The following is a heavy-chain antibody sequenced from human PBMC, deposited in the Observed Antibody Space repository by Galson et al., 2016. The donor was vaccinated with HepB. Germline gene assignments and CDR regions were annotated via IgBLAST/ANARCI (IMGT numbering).Heavy chain of an antibody. CDR1: GLSFGTYW. J-gene: IGHJ5*02. Sequence: SLRLSCAASGLSFGTYWMTWVRQAPGKGLEWVANIKQDASEKYYVDSVRGRFTISRDNAKNSLSLQMNNLRAEDTALYYCARDKDMWDYGGIKFDRWGQGTLVTVSS. CDR2: IKQDASEK. D-gene: IGHD4-23*01. V-gene: IGHV3-7*03. CDR3: ARDKDMWDYGGIKFDR.